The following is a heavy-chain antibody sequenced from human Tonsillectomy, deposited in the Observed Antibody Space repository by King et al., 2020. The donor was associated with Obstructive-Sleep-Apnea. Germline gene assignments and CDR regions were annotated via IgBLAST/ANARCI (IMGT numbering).Heavy chain of an antibody. V-gene: IGHV3-48*04. Sequence: VQLVESGGGLVQPGGSLRLSCAASGFTFSNYNMNWVRQAPGEGLEWVSFISTSSSTIYYADSVMGRFTIARDNAKNSLSLQMNTLRADDSAIYYCARDPMATIWGPANWMDYWGQGTLVTVSS. CDR2: ISTSSSTI. D-gene: IGHD5-24*01. J-gene: IGHJ4*02. CDR3: ARDPMATIWGPANWMDY. CDR1: GFTFSNYN.